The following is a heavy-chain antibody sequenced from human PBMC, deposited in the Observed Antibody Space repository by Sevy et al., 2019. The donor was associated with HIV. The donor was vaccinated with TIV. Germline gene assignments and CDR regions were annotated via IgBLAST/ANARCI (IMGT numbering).Heavy chain of an antibody. D-gene: IGHD3-10*01. CDR1: GITFSYYS. J-gene: IGHJ6*02. CDR3: ARDRDGSGSSGGYGMDV. Sequence: GGSLRLSCVGSGITFSYYSMNWVRQAPGKGLEWVSSISSSSSNIYYADSLKGRFTNSRDNAKKSQYLQMNSLRAEDTAVYYCARDRDGSGSSGGYGMDVWGQGTTVTVSS. V-gene: IGHV3-21*01. CDR2: ISSSSSNI.